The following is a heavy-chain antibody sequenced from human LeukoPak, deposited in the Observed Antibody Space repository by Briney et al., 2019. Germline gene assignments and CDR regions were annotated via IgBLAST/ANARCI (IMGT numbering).Heavy chain of an antibody. V-gene: IGHV3-21*01. D-gene: IGHD3/OR15-3a*01. J-gene: IGHJ3*01. CDR3: ARDGLRTEESDTDAFDF. CDR1: GFTFSTYT. Sequence: GGSLRLSCAASGFTFSTYTINWVRQAPGKGLEWVSSISSNGYYIYYAGSVRGRFTISRDNAKNSLYLQMNSLRAEDTALYYCARDGLRTEESDTDAFDFWGQGTMVAFSS. CDR2: ISSNGYYI.